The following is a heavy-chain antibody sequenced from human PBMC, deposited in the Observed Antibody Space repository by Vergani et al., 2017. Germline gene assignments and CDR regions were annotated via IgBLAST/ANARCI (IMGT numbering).Heavy chain of an antibody. CDR2: INSDGSST. CDR3: ARTNYDYSNYFYYYYGMDV. CDR1: GFTFSSYW. V-gene: IGHV3-74*01. J-gene: IGHJ6*02. D-gene: IGHD4-11*01. Sequence: EVQLVESGGGLVQPGGSLRLSCAASGFTFSSYWMHWVRQAPGKGLVWVSRINSDGSSTSYADSVKGRFTISRDNAKNTLYLQMNSLRAEDTAVYYCARTNYDYSNYFYYYYGMDVGGQGTTVTVSS.